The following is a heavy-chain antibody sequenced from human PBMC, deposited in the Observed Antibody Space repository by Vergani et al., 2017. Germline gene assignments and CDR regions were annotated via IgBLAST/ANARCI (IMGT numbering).Heavy chain of an antibody. D-gene: IGHD3-10*01. V-gene: IGHV3-9*01. Sequence: EVQLVESGGGLVQPGRSLRLSCAASGFTFDDYAMHWVRQAPGKGLEWVSGISWNSGSIGYADSVKGRFTISRDNAKNSLYLQMNSLRAEDTALYYCAKDSRRYYYGSGRGGIDYWGQGTLVTVSS. CDR3: AKDSRRYYYGSGRGGIDY. J-gene: IGHJ4*02. CDR1: GFTFDDYA. CDR2: ISWNSGSI.